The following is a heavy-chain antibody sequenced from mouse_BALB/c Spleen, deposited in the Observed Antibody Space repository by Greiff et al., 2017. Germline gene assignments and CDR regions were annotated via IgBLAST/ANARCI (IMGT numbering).Heavy chain of an antibody. CDR2: IDPETGGT. CDR3: TAYYRYGDAMDY. Sequence: VQRVESGAELVRPGASVTLSCKASGYTFTDYEMHWVKQTPVHGLEWIGAIDPETGGTAYNQKFKGKATLTADKSSSTAYMELRSLTSEDSAVYYCTAYYRYGDAMDYWGQGTSVTVSS. V-gene: IGHV1-15*01. CDR1: GYTFTDYE. J-gene: IGHJ4*01. D-gene: IGHD2-14*01.